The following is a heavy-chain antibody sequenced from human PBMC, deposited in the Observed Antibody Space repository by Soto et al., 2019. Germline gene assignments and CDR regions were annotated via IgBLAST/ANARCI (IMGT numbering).Heavy chain of an antibody. CDR1: GGTFSSYT. V-gene: IGHV1-69*08. J-gene: IGHJ3*02. CDR2: IIPILGIA. Sequence: QVQLVQSGAEVKKPGSSVKVSCKASGGTFSSYTISWVRQAPGQGIEWMGRIIPILGIANYAQKFQGRVTITAEKSTSTAYMELSSLRSEDTAVYYCARDSGILPGYSYLAVDAFDIWGQGTMVTVSS. CDR3: ARDSGILPGYSYLAVDAFDI. D-gene: IGHD3-9*01.